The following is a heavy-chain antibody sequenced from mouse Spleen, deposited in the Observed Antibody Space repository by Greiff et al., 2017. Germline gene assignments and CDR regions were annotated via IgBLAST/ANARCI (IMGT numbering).Heavy chain of an antibody. D-gene: IGHD1-1*01. CDR2: IYPGGGDT. Sequence: QVQLQQSGAELVKPGASVKISCKASGCAFSSYWMTWVKQRPGKGLEWIGKIYPGGGDTNYNGKFKGKATLTADKSSSTAYMQLSSLTSEDSAVYFCARDGSSYEGYFDVWGPGTTVTVSS. CDR3: ARDGSSYEGYFDV. V-gene: IGHV1-80*01. J-gene: IGHJ1*01. CDR1: GCAFSSYW.